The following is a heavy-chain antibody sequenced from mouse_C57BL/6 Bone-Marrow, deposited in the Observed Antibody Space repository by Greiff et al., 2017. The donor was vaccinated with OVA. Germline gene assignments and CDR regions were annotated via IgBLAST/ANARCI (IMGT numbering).Heavy chain of an antibody. CDR2: ISDGGSYT. J-gene: IGHJ2*01. Sequence: EVKLMESGGGLVKPGGSLKLSCAASGFTFSSYAMSWVRQTPEKRLEWVATISDGGSYTYYPDNVKGRFTISRDNAKNNLYLQMSHLKSEDTAMYYCARAGSRSFDYWGQGTTLTVSS. D-gene: IGHD1-1*01. CDR1: GFTFSSYA. V-gene: IGHV5-4*03. CDR3: ARAGSRSFDY.